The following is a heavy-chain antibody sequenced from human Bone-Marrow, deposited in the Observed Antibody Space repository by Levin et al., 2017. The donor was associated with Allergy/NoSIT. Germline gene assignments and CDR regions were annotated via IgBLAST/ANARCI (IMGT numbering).Heavy chain of an antibody. J-gene: IGHJ4*01. CDR3: AKWIIVQGILRGFFDY. CDR1: GFTFSDYS. Sequence: PGGSLRLSCATSGFTFSDYSMSWVRQAPGKGLEWVASIKRDGTEKYYVGSVKGRFTISRDNSKNTLFLQMNSLSAEDAAVYYCAKWIIVQGILRGFFDYWGQGILVTVSS. D-gene: IGHD3-16*02. V-gene: IGHV3-7*03. CDR2: IKRDGTEK.